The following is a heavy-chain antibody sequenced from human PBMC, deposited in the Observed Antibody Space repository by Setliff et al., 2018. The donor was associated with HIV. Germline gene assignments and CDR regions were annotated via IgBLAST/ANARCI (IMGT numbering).Heavy chain of an antibody. CDR3: AKSFNSGPTNWNIDV. V-gene: IGHV3-30*02. J-gene: IGHJ6*03. CDR2: LQYDESNK. Sequence: GGSLRLSCAVSGLTFSRYGFHWVRQVPGKGLDWVTFLQYDESNKYYGDSVRGRFTISRDNSKNTLYLQMNSLRSEDTAVYFCAKSFNSGPTNWNIDVWGTGTTVTVSS. D-gene: IGHD1-20*01. CDR1: GLTFSRYG.